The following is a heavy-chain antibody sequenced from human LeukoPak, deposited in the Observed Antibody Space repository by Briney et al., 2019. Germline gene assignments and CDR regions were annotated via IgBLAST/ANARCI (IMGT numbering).Heavy chain of an antibody. D-gene: IGHD6-19*01. CDR1: GYSFTSYW. V-gene: IGHV5-51*01. CDR2: IYPGDSDT. CDR3: ARLTTWAGYYYYMDV. Sequence: GESLKISYKGSGYSFTSYWIGWVRQMPGKGLEWMGIIYPGDSDTRYSPSFQGQVTISADKSISTAYLQWSSLKASDTAMYYCARLTTWAGYYYYMDVWGKGTTVTISS. J-gene: IGHJ6*03.